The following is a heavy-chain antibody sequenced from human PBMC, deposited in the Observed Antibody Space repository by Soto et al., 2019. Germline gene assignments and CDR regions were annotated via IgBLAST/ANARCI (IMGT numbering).Heavy chain of an antibody. CDR3: ASPRSYYYDSSGHRDVFDY. D-gene: IGHD3-22*01. V-gene: IGHV3-30-3*01. Sequence: GGSLRLSCAASGFTFSSYAMHWVRQAPGKGLEWVAVISYDGSNKYYADSVKGRFTISRDNSKNTLYLQMNSLRAEDTAVYYCASPRSYYYDSSGHRDVFDYWGQGTLVTVSS. CDR2: ISYDGSNK. CDR1: GFTFSSYA. J-gene: IGHJ4*02.